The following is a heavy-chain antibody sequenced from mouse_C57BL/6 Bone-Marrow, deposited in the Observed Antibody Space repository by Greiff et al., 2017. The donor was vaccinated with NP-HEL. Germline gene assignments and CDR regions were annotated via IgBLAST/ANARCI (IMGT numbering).Heavy chain of an antibody. CDR1: GFTFSDYY. CDR2: ISNGGGST. J-gene: IGHJ2*01. Sequence: EVQGVESGGGLVQPGGSLKLSCAASGFTFSDYYMYWVRQTPEKRLEWVAYISNGGGSTYYPDTVKGRFTISRDNAKNTLYLQMSRLKSEDTAMYYCARGVTVVAGTYFDYWGQGTTLTVSS. CDR3: ARGVTVVAGTYFDY. D-gene: IGHD1-1*01. V-gene: IGHV5-12*01.